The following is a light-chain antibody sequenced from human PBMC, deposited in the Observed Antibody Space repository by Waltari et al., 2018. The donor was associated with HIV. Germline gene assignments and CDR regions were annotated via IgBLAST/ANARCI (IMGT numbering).Light chain of an antibody. Sequence: QSVLTQPPSVSGAPGQRVTISCTGSSSNIGTGYDVHWYRQFPGRAPKLLVYGNNNRPSGVPDRFSGSNSGTSASLASTGLQADDEADYYCQSYDSSLSGWVFGGGTKLTVL. J-gene: IGLJ3*02. CDR3: QSYDSSLSGWV. CDR2: GNN. V-gene: IGLV1-40*01. CDR1: SSNIGTGYD.